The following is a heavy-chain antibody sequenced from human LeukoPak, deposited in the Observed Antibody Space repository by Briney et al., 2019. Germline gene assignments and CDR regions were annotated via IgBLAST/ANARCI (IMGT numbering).Heavy chain of an antibody. CDR1: NYSISSDYY. Sequence: SETLSLTCTVSNYSISSDYYWGWIRQPPGKGLEWIGSIYHSGSTYYNPSLKSRVTISVDTSKNQFSLKLTSVTATDTAVYYCARGGLSTVTTEPFDYWAQGTLVTVSS. D-gene: IGHD4-11*01. J-gene: IGHJ4*02. CDR3: ARGGLSTVTTEPFDY. CDR2: IYHSGST. V-gene: IGHV4-38-2*02.